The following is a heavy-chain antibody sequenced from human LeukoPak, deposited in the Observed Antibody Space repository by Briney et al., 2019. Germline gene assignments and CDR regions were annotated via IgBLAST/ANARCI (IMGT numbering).Heavy chain of an antibody. J-gene: IGHJ6*03. CDR3: ARGTPPRFFYYYMDV. CDR1: GGSFSGYY. V-gene: IGHV4-34*01. D-gene: IGHD1-14*01. Sequence: SETLSLTCAVYGGSFSGYYWSWIRQPPGKGLEWIGEINHSGSTNYNPSLKSRVTISVDTSKNQFSLKLSSVTAADTAVYYCARGTPPRFFYYYMDVWGKGPRSPSP. CDR2: INHSGST.